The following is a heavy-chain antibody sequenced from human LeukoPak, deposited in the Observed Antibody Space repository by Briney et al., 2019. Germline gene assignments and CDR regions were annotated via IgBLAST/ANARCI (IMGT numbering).Heavy chain of an antibody. Sequence: SETLSLTCTVSGASISSYYWSWIRQPPGKGLEWIGYFYYSGSTNYNPSLKSRVTISVGTSKNQFSLKLSSVTAADTAVYYCARDPGGYCSGGSCYPGGYYYYYMDVWGKGTTVTVSS. J-gene: IGHJ6*03. V-gene: IGHV4-59*01. D-gene: IGHD2-15*01. CDR3: ARDPGGYCSGGSCYPGGYYYYYMDV. CDR1: GASISSYY. CDR2: FYYSGST.